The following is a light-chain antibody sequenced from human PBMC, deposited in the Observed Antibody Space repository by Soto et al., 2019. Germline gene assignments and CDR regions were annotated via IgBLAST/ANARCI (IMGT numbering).Light chain of an antibody. V-gene: IGKV3-11*01. CDR3: QQRYNWPPIT. CDR2: GAS. J-gene: IGKJ5*01. Sequence: IVLTQSPATPSLSPGERCTLPCRARQTVNSYLSWYQHKPGQAPRLXXYGASNRATGIPARFSGSVSGTDFTLTISSLEPEDFAIYYCQQRYNWPPITFGQGTRLEIK. CDR1: QTVNSY.